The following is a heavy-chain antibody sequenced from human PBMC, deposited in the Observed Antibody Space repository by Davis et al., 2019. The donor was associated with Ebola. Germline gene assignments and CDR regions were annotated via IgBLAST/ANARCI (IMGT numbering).Heavy chain of an antibody. D-gene: IGHD2-2*01. J-gene: IGHJ4*02. Sequence: PGGSLRLSCAASGFTFSSYSMNWVRQAPGKGLEWVSSISSSSSYIYYADSVKGRFTISRDNAKNSLYLQMNSLRAEDTAVYYCARDLLCSSTSCPGDYWGQGTLVTVSS. CDR3: ARDLLCSSTSCPGDY. CDR1: GFTFSSYS. V-gene: IGHV3-21*01. CDR2: ISSSSSYI.